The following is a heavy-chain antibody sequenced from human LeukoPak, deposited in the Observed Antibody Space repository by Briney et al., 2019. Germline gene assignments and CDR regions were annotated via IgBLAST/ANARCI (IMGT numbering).Heavy chain of an antibody. CDR3: ARDRPTLTSPLDY. J-gene: IGHJ4*02. V-gene: IGHV1-69*13. CDR2: IIPIFGTA. Sequence: GASVKVSCKASGGTFSSYAISWMRQAPGQGLEWMGGIIPIFGTANYAQKFQGRVTITADESTSTAYMELSSLRSEDTAVYYCARDRPTLTSPLDYWGQGNLVTVSS. D-gene: IGHD4-17*01. CDR1: GGTFSSYA.